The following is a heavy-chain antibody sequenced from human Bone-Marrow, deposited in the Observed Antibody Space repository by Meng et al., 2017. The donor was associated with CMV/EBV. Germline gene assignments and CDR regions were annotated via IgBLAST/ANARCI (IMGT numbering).Heavy chain of an antibody. CDR3: ARDHRSV. D-gene: IGHD6-19*01. J-gene: IGHJ4*02. CDR2: ISSSSSYI. CDR1: GFTFSSYS. V-gene: IGHV3-21*01. Sequence: ETLSLTCAASGFTFSSYSMNWVRQAPGKGLEWVSSISSSSSYIYYADSVKGRFTISRDNAKNSLYLQMNSLRAEDTAVYYCARDHRSVWGEGTLVTVSS.